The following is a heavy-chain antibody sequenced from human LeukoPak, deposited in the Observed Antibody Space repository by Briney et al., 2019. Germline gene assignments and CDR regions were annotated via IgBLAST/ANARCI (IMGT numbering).Heavy chain of an antibody. V-gene: IGHV3-23*01. J-gene: IGHJ4*02. Sequence: LPGGSLRLSCVASGFTFRTYPTTWVRQAPRKGLEWVAIISGSGGTTHYAGSVKGRFTISRDNFKNTLYLQMNSLRGEDTAVYHCAEEKPETTAFDYWGQGTLVTVSS. CDR3: AEEKPETTAFDY. CDR1: GFTFRTYP. CDR2: ISGSGGTT. D-gene: IGHD1-1*01.